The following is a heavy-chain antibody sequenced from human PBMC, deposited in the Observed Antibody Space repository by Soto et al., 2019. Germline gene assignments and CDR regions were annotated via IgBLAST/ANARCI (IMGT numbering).Heavy chain of an antibody. CDR3: ARDAVGAVAGTRNYGMDV. CDR2: IYHSGST. CDR1: GGSISSSNW. V-gene: IGHV4-4*02. Sequence: QVQLQESGPGLVKPSGTLSLTCAVSGGSISSSNWWSWVRQPPGKGLEWIGEIYHSGSTNYNPSRKSRVTISVDKSKNQFSLKLSSVTAADTAVYYCARDAVGAVAGTRNYGMDVWGQGTTVTVSS. D-gene: IGHD6-19*01. J-gene: IGHJ6*02.